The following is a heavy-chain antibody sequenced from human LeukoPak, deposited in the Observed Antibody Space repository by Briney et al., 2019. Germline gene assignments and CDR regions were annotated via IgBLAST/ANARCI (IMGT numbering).Heavy chain of an antibody. D-gene: IGHD3-10*01. J-gene: IGHJ6*03. V-gene: IGHV4-39*01. CDR2: ISYSGST. CDR1: GGSISSSSYY. CDR3: ARPGKVSGVYYYYMDV. Sequence: PSETLSLTCTVSGGSISSSSYYWAWIRQPPGKGLEWIGTISYSGSTYYNPSLKSRVTISVDTSKNQFSLKLSSVTAADTAVYYCARPGKVSGVYYYYMDVWGKGTTVTASS.